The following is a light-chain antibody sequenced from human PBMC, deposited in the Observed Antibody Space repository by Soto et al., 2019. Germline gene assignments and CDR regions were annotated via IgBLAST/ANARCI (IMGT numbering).Light chain of an antibody. CDR2: GAS. V-gene: IGKV3-20*01. J-gene: IGKJ4*01. CDR1: QGVSRNY. Sequence: EVVLTQSPGTLSLSPGDRATLSCRASQGVSRNYLAWYQQKPGKTPRLLIFGASNRAADIPARFSASGSGTDFTLTISGLEPDDFAVYYCQRYDFLPLTFGGGTRL. CDR3: QRYDFLPLT.